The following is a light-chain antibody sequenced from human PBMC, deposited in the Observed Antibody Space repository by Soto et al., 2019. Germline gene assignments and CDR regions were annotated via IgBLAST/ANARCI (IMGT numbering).Light chain of an antibody. Sequence: EIVLTQSPGTLSLSPGERATLSCRASQSVSSSYLAWYQQKPGQAPRLLIYGASSRATSIPDRFSGGGSGTDFTLTISRLEPEDFAVYYCQQYGSSPPITFGQGTRLEIK. J-gene: IGKJ5*01. CDR3: QQYGSSPPIT. CDR1: QSVSSSY. CDR2: GAS. V-gene: IGKV3-20*01.